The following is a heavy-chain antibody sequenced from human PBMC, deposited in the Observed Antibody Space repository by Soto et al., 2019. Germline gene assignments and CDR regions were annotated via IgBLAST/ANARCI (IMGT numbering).Heavy chain of an antibody. Sequence: PSETLSLTCAVSGGSISSGGYSWSWIRQPPGKGLEWIGYIYHSGSTYYNPSLKSRVTISVDRSKNQFSLKLSSVTAADTAVYYCARAVAPIYYFDYWGQGTLVTVSS. CDR3: ARAVAPIYYFDY. CDR1: GGSISSGGYS. D-gene: IGHD2-21*01. V-gene: IGHV4-30-2*01. CDR2: IYHSGST. J-gene: IGHJ4*02.